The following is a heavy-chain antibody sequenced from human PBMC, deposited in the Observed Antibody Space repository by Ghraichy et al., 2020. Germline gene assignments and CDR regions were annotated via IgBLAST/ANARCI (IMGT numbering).Heavy chain of an antibody. CDR2: MNPNSGNT. J-gene: IGHJ3*02. CDR3: ARGAVGRGALDI. CDR1: GYTFTSYD. V-gene: IGHV1-8*01. Sequence: ASVKVSCKASGYTFTSYDIHWVRQATGQGLEWMGWMNPNSGNTGYVQKFQGRVTMTRNTSISTTFMELSSLRSEDTAVYYCARGAVGRGALDIWGQGTVVTISS.